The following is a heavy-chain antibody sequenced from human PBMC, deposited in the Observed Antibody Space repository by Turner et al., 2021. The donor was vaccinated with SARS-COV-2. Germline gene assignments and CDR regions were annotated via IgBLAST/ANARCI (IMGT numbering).Heavy chain of an antibody. CDR2: ISYDGRQK. CDR3: AKEEFGYDY. CDR1: VFSFCNYA. Sequence: QAQLVESGGGVVQPGRSQGLSCATSVFSFCNYAMPWVRQAPGKGLEWVAVISYDGRQKYYADSVKGRFTISRDDSKNTVFLQMNSLRPEDTAVYYCAKEEFGYDYWGQGTLVTVSS. J-gene: IGHJ4*02. D-gene: IGHD3-10*01. V-gene: IGHV3-30*18.